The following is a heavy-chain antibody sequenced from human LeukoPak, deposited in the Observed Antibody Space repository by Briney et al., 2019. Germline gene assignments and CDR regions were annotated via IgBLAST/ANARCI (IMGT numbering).Heavy chain of an antibody. CDR2: IHTSGST. J-gene: IGHJ4*02. D-gene: IGHD5-24*01. V-gene: IGHV4-4*07. CDR3: ATARMATTTGGDY. Sequence: SETLSLTCSVSGGSISTYYGTWIRLSAGKGLEWIGRIHTSGSTNYNPSLKSRVTISVDTSKNQFSLKLSSVTAADTAVYYCATARMATTTGGDYWGQGTLVTVSS. CDR1: GGSISTYY.